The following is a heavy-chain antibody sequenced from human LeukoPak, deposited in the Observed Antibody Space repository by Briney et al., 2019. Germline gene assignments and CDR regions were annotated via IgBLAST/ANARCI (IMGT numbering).Heavy chain of an antibody. D-gene: IGHD3-22*01. CDR2: INPSGGIT. Sequence: ASVKVSCKASGYTFTNYYMHWVRQAPGQGLEWMGIINPSGGITNYAQKFQGRVTMTRDMSTSTVYMELSSLRPEDTAVYYCARIAPNYYDSSGHDAFDIWGQGTMVTASS. V-gene: IGHV1-46*01. CDR3: ARIAPNYYDSSGHDAFDI. CDR1: GYTFTNYY. J-gene: IGHJ3*02.